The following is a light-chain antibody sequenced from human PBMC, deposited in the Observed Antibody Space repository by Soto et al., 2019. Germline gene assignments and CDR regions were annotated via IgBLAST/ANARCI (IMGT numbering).Light chain of an antibody. CDR3: QQYGSSPRLT. V-gene: IGKV3-20*01. Sequence: EIVLTQSPGTLSLSPGERATLSCRASQSVSSSYLAWYQQKPGQAPRLLIYGASSRATGIPDRFSGSGSGTDFTLTISRLEPEDFAVYYCQQYGSSPRLTFGGGPTVEIK. J-gene: IGKJ4*01. CDR1: QSVSSSY. CDR2: GAS.